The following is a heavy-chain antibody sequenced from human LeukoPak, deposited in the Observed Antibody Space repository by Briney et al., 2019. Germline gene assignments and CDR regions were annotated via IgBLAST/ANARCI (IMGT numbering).Heavy chain of an antibody. CDR1: GFTFTSSA. V-gene: IGHV1-58*01. CDR3: AAGPLYYYYQMDV. Sequence: ASVKVSCKASGFTFTSSAVQWVRQARGQRLEWIGWIVVGSDSTNYAQKFQERVTITRDMSTSTAYMELSSLRSEDTAVYYCAAGPLYYYYQMDVWGKGTTVTVSS. CDR2: IVVGSDST. J-gene: IGHJ6*03.